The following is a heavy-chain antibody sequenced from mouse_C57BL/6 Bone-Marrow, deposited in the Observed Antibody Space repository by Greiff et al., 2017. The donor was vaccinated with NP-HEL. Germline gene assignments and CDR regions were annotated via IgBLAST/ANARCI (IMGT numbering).Heavy chain of an antibody. V-gene: IGHV5-16*01. CDR1: GFTFSDYY. CDR3: ARDLGGGYAMDY. Sequence: EVQWVESEGGLVQPGRSMKLSCTASGFTFSDYYMAWVRQVPEKGLEWVANINYDGSSTYYLDSLKSRFIISRDNAKNILYLQMSSLKSEDTATYYCARDLGGGYAMDYWGQGTSVTVSS. CDR2: INYDGSST. D-gene: IGHD3-3*01. J-gene: IGHJ4*01.